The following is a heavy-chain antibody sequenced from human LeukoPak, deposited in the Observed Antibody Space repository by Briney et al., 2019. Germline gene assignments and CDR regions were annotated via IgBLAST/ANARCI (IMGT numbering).Heavy chain of an antibody. V-gene: IGHV1-69*13. D-gene: IGHD3-22*01. J-gene: IGHJ3*02. CDR2: IIPIFGTA. Sequence: SVKVSCKASGGTFSSYAISWVRQAPGQGLEWMGGIIPIFGTANYAQKFQGRVTITADESTSTAYMELSSLRSEVTAVYYCARGGITMIVVDPDAFDIWGQGTMVTVSS. CDR3: ARGGITMIVVDPDAFDI. CDR1: GGTFSSYA.